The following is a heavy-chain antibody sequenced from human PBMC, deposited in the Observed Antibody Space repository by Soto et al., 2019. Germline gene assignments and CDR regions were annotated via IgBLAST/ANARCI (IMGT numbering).Heavy chain of an antibody. J-gene: IGHJ5*02. Sequence: QVQLVQSGAEVKKPGSSVKVSCKASGGTFNNYPITWVRQAPGEGLEWMGGSIPIFGTANYAQKFQGRVTITADKSTGTAYLELSSLRSEDTAVYYCARDTHSAGGWFDTWGRGTLVTVSS. CDR2: SIPIFGTA. V-gene: IGHV1-69*06. D-gene: IGHD2-15*01. CDR3: ARDTHSAGGWFDT. CDR1: GGTFNNYP.